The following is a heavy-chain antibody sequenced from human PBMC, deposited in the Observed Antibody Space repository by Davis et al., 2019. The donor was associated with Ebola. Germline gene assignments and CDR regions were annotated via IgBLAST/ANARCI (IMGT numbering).Heavy chain of an antibody. D-gene: IGHD2-15*01. CDR1: GFTFSSYW. J-gene: IGHJ3*02. CDR3: ARDDSHYRYCSGGSYYSVAFDI. Sequence: GESLKISCAASGFTFSSYWMSWVRQAPGKGLEWVANIKQDGSEKYYVDSVKGRFTISRDNAKNSLYLQMNSLRAEDTAVYYCARDDSHYRYCSGGSYYSVAFDIWGQGTMVTVSS. CDR2: IKQDGSEK. V-gene: IGHV3-7*03.